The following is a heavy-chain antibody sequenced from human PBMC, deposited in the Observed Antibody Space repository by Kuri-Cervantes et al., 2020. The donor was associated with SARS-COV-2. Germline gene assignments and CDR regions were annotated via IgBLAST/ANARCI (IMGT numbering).Heavy chain of an antibody. CDR3: AREAVAGPTHYYYYYMDV. D-gene: IGHD6-19*01. Sequence: GESLKISCAASGFTFSSYGMHWVRQAPGKGLEWVAFIRYDGSNKYYADSVKGRFTISRDNSKNTLYLQMNSLRAEDTAVYYCAREAVAGPTHYYYYYMDVWGKGTTVTVSS. V-gene: IGHV3-30*02. CDR1: GFTFSSYG. J-gene: IGHJ6*03. CDR2: IRYDGSNK.